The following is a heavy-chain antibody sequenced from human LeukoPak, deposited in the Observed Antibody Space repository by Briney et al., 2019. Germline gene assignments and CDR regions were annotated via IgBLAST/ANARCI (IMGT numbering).Heavy chain of an antibody. CDR3: ARDSSPHPNSGYYYMDV. V-gene: IGHV3-48*01. D-gene: IGHD3-22*01. J-gene: IGHJ6*03. CDR1: GFTFSSYE. CDR2: ISSSSSTI. Sequence: GGSLRLSCAASGFTFSSYEMNWVRQAPGKGLEWVSYISSSSSTIYYADSVKGRFTISRENAKNSLYLQMNSLRAEDTAVYYCARDSSPHPNSGYYYMDVWGKGTTVTVSS.